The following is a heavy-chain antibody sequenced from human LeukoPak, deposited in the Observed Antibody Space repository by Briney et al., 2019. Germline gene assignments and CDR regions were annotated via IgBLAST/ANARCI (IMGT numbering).Heavy chain of an antibody. J-gene: IGHJ4*02. V-gene: IGHV1-69*05. D-gene: IGHD2-21*02. CDR3: AREWCGGGCYSHLIFDYFDY. CDR1: GGTFSSYA. CDR2: IIPIFGTA. Sequence: GASVKVSCKASGGTFSSYAISWVRQAPGQGLEWMGRIIPIFGTANYAQKFQGRVTITTDESTSTAYMELSSLRSEDTAVYYCAREWCGGGCYSHLIFDYFDYWGQGTLVTVSS.